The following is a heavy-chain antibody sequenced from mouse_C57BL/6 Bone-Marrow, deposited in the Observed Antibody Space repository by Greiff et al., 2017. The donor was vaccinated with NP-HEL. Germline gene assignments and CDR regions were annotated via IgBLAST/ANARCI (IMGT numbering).Heavy chain of an antibody. J-gene: IGHJ2*01. CDR2: ISGGGGNT. D-gene: IGHD2-3*01. Sequence: DVMLVESGGGLVKPGGSLKLSCAASGFTFSSYTMSWVRQTPEKRLEWVATISGGGGNTYYPDSVKGRFTISRDNAKNTLYLQMSSLRSEDTALYYCARRGAYDGYYDYFDYWGQGTTLTVSS. CDR1: GFTFSSYT. V-gene: IGHV5-9*01. CDR3: ARRGAYDGYYDYFDY.